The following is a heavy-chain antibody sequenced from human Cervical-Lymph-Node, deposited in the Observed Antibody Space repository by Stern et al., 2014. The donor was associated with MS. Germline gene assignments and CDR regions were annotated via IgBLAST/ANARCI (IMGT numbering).Heavy chain of an antibody. CDR2: IYWNDDK. Sequence: QITLKESGPTLVKPTQTLTLTCTFSGFSLPTRGVGVGWIRQPPGKALEWLALIYWNDDKRYCPSLKSRLTITKDTSRNQVVLTVTGMDPVDTATYYCAHTPAADRFEYWGQGALVTVSS. CDR1: GFSLPTRGVG. D-gene: IGHD6-13*01. J-gene: IGHJ4*02. V-gene: IGHV2-5*01. CDR3: AHTPAADRFEY.